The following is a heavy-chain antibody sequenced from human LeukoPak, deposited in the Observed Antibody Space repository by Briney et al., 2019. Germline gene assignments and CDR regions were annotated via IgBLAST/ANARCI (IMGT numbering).Heavy chain of an antibody. J-gene: IGHJ6*02. V-gene: IGHV5-51*01. Sequence: GESLKISCKGSGYSFTNYWIGWVRQMPGKGLEWMGIIYPGDSDTRYSPSFQGQVTISADKSISSAYLQWSSLKASDSAMYYCARSRIGTTDVFGMDVWGQGTTVTVSS. D-gene: IGHD1-1*01. CDR2: IYPGDSDT. CDR1: GYSFTNYW. CDR3: ARSRIGTTDVFGMDV.